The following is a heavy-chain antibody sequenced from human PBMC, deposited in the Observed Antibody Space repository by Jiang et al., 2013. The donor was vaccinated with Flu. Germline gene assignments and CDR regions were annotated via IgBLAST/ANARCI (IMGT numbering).Heavy chain of an antibody. Sequence: GAEVKKPGESLKISCKGSGYSFTSYWIGWVRQMPGKGLEWMGIIYPGDSDTRYSPSFQGQVTISADKSISTAYLQWSSLKASDTAMYYCARTNYYGSGQSRRLGFGWFDPWGQGTLVTVSS. J-gene: IGHJ5*02. CDR3: ARTNYYGSGQSRRLGFGWFDP. D-gene: IGHD3-10*01. CDR2: IYPGDSDT. V-gene: IGHV5-51*01. CDR1: GYSFTSYW.